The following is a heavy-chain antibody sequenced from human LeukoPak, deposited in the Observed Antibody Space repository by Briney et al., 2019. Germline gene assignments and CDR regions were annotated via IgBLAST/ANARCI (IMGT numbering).Heavy chain of an antibody. CDR3: STAFTATGAAGYFDY. J-gene: IGHJ4*02. CDR1: GFTFGDAW. V-gene: IGHV3-15*01. Sequence: KPGGSLRLSCAASGFTFGDAWMTWVRQAPGRGLEWVGRIQRKVDGGPTYFAAAVKGRFTISSDDSKNTLYLQMNSLKTEDTAVYYCSTAFTATGAAGYFDYWGQGALVTVSS. D-gene: IGHD6-25*01. CDR2: IQRKVDGGPT.